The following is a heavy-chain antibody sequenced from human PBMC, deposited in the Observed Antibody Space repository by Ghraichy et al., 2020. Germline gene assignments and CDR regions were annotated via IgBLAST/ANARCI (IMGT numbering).Heavy chain of an antibody. Sequence: GGSLRLSCAASGFTFSNAWMSWVRQAPGKGLEWVGCIKSKTDGGTTDYAAPVKGRFTISRDDSKNTLYLQMNSLKTEDTAVYYCTTPPLFNWNDVRGSGEGWNYWGQGTLVTVSS. CDR2: IKSKTDGGTT. D-gene: IGHD1-20*01. J-gene: IGHJ4*02. CDR1: GFTFSNAW. CDR3: TTPPLFNWNDVRGSGEGWNY. V-gene: IGHV3-15*01.